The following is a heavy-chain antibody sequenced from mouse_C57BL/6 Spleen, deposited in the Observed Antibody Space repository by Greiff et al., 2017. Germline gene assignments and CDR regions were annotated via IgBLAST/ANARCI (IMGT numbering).Heavy chain of an antibody. Sequence: VQLQQSGAELVRPGTSVKLSCKASGYTFTSYWMHWVKQRPGQGLEWIGVIDPSDSYTNYNQKFKGKATLTVDTSSSTAYMQLSSLTSEDSAVYYCARGDGYSYFDYWGQGTTLTVSS. V-gene: IGHV1-59*01. CDR3: ARGDGYSYFDY. J-gene: IGHJ2*01. CDR2: IDPSDSYT. D-gene: IGHD2-3*01. CDR1: GYTFTSYW.